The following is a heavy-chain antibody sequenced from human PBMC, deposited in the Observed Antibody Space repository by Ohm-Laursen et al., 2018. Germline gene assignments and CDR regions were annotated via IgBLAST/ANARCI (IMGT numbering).Heavy chain of an antibody. J-gene: IGHJ6*02. Sequence: GASVKVSCKVSGYTFTSYYIHWVRQAPGQGLEWMGIINPSGGSTSYAQKFQGRVIMTRDTSTSTVYMELSSLRSEDTGVYYCARDDIVVVVAANKAYYGMDVWGQGTTVTVSS. CDR3: ARDDIVVVVAANKAYYGMDV. CDR1: GYTFTSYY. D-gene: IGHD2-15*01. V-gene: IGHV1-46*01. CDR2: INPSGGST.